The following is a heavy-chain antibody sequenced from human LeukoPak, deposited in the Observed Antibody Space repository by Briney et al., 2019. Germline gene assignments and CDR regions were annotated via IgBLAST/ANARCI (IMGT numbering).Heavy chain of an antibody. CDR3: ARDRRDYYDSSGYYFAAFDI. CDR1: GFTVSSNY. Sequence: PGGSLRLSCAASGFTVSSNYMSWVRQAPGKGLEWVSVIYSGGSTYYADSVKGRFTISRDNSKNTLYLQMNSLRAEDTAVYYCARDRRDYYDSSGYYFAAFDIWGQGTMVTVSS. J-gene: IGHJ3*02. CDR2: IYSGGST. D-gene: IGHD3-22*01. V-gene: IGHV3-66*01.